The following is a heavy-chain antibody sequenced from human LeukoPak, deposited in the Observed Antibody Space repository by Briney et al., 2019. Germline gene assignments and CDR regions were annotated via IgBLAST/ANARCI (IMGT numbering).Heavy chain of an antibody. CDR3: ATYTHWVAGDV. CDR1: GFTFSDSW. D-gene: IGHD3-16*01. Sequence: GGSLRLSCAASGFTFSDSWMSWVRKAPGKGLEWVANMNQDGSAKGYVDSVKGRFTISRDNARNSLYLQMSSLRPEDTAVYYCATYTHWVAGDVWGQGTTVTVSS. J-gene: IGHJ6*02. V-gene: IGHV3-7*01. CDR2: MNQDGSAK.